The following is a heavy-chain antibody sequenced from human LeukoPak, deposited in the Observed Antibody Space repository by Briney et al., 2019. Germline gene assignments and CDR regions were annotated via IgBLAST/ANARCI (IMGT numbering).Heavy chain of an antibody. J-gene: IGHJ4*02. CDR3: TRSGLATCHY. CDR1: GFTFTDYA. Sequence: GGSLRLSCQAFGFTFTDYAMSWVRQAPGKGLEWVSSINNGAGGTFFADAVRGRFTISRDDSRSMVYLQMNSLRAEDTAVYYCTRSGLATCHYWGRGTLVTVSS. D-gene: IGHD3-10*01. CDR2: INNGAGGT. V-gene: IGHV3-23*01.